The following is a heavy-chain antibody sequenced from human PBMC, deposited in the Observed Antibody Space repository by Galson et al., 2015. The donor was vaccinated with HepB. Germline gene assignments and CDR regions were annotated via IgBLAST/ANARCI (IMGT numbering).Heavy chain of an antibody. J-gene: IGHJ4*02. D-gene: IGHD3-22*01. CDR1: GGTFSSYA. Sequence: SVKVSCKASGGTFSSYAISWVRQAPGQGLEWMGRIIPILGIANYAQKFQGRVTITADKSTSTAHMELSSLRSEDTAVYYCARGDSSGYPFDYWGQGTLVTVSS. CDR3: ARGDSSGYPFDY. V-gene: IGHV1-69*04. CDR2: IIPILGIA.